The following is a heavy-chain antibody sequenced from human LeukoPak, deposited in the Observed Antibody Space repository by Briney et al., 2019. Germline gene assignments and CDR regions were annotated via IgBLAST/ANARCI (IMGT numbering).Heavy chain of an antibody. CDR2: FDPRGGET. Sequence: ASVKVSCKVSGQTLSEVSMHWVRQAPGQGLEWVGGFDPRGGETVLAQKFQGRVTLTEDTSADTSSIELRSLRSEDTAVYYCATSDRQFCSPSSCHMPFDFWGRGTLVTVSS. J-gene: IGHJ4*02. CDR1: GQTLSEVS. D-gene: IGHD2-2*02. CDR3: ATSDRQFCSPSSCHMPFDF. V-gene: IGHV1-24*01.